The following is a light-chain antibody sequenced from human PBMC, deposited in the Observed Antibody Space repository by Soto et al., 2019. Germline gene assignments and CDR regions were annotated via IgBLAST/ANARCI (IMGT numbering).Light chain of an antibody. CDR1: QSVSSS. CDR3: QQRYSWLRV. J-gene: IGKJ1*01. V-gene: IGKV3-11*01. CDR2: SGY. Sequence: FVVPQSPDTLSLSPGETASVSCRASQSVSSSVAWYQHKPGQSPRLVVYSGYKRSPGIPARFSGSGSGTDFTLTISSLESDDFAIYYCQQRYSWLRVFGPGTKVDIK.